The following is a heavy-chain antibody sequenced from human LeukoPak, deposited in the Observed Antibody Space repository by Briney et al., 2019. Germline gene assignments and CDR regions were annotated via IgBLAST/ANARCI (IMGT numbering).Heavy chain of an antibody. J-gene: IGHJ4*02. Sequence: PSETLSLTCSVSGASISTGDYYWSWIRQPPGKGLEWIGYIYYSGSTSYNPSFKSWVTISVDTSRNQFSLKLNSLTAADTAVYYCARGPNYVWGSYRYFDYWGQGTLVTVSS. CDR2: IYYSGST. CDR3: ARGPNYVWGSYRYFDY. D-gene: IGHD3-16*02. V-gene: IGHV4-30-4*01. CDR1: GASISTGDYY.